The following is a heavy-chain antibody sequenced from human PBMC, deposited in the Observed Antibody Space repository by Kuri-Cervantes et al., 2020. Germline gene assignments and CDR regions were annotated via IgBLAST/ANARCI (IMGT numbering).Heavy chain of an antibody. V-gene: IGHV4-4*07. J-gene: IGHJ6*02. CDR3: ARDLTTVTTGYYYYGMDV. CDR2: IYTSGST. D-gene: IGHD4-11*01. CDR1: GGSISSYY. Sequence: SETLSLTCTVSGGSISSYYWSWIRQPAGKGLEWIGRIYTSGSTNYNPSLKSRVTMSVDTFKNQFSLKLSSVTAADTAVYYCARDLTTVTTGYYYYGMDVWGQGTTVTVSS.